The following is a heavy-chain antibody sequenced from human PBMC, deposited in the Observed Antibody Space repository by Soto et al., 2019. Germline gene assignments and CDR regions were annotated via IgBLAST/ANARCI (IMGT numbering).Heavy chain of an antibody. V-gene: IGHV4-59*01. J-gene: IGHJ4*02. Sequence: SSETLSLPCTVSGGSISSYYWRWILQPPGKGLEWIGYIYYSASTNYKPSLNYNPSLKSRVTISLDTSQNQFSLKLSSMTAADTAVYYCATARVYYGSEYWGQPTLLSVYS. CDR3: ATARVYYGSEY. CDR2: IYYSASTNYKPSL. CDR1: GGSISSYY. D-gene: IGHD3-10*01.